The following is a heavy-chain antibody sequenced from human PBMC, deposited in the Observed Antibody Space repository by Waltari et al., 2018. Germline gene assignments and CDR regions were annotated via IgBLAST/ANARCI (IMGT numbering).Heavy chain of an antibody. Sequence: QVQLVESGGGVFQPGGSLRLSCVGSGFTFGDCGMKWVRQATGKGLEGVAIRCNDEDKKDYADSVKGRFTLSRDKSKNTLFLETKSLRPEETARDYCAMPPGSTAAVFDPLEKWGQGTMVIVAS. CDR3: AMPPGSTAAVFDPLEK. CDR1: GFTFGDCG. CDR2: RCNDEDKK. D-gene: IGHD4-17*01. V-gene: IGHV3-30*02. J-gene: IGHJ3*02.